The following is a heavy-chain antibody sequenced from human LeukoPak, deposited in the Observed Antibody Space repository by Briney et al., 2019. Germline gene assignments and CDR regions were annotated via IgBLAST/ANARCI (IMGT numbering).Heavy chain of an antibody. D-gene: IGHD2-2*01. CDR3: ARTLGYCGNSNCYELFDY. Sequence: GGAVKVSCKASCYTFTNYGFSWGPQAPGEGLEWMGWLIAYNAHTNYAQNLQGRITMTTDTSTSTAYMELRRLRSDDTAVYCCARTLGYCGNSNCYELFDYWGQGTLVTVPS. CDR2: LIAYNAHT. CDR1: CYTFTNYG. J-gene: IGHJ4*02. V-gene: IGHV1-18*01.